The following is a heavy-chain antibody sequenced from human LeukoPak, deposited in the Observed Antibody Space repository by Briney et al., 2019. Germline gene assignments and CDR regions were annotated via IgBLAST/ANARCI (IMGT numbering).Heavy chain of an antibody. V-gene: IGHV4-39*01. CDR3: AGQGRMLSAFDY. J-gene: IGHJ4*02. D-gene: IGHD2-8*01. CDR1: GGSMSSSSYY. Sequence: SETLSLTCTVSGGSMSSSSYYWGWIRQPPGKGLEWIGSIYYSGSTYYNPSLKSRVTISVDTSKNQFSLKLSSVTAADTAVYYCAGQGRMLSAFDYWGQGTLVTVSS. CDR2: IYYSGST.